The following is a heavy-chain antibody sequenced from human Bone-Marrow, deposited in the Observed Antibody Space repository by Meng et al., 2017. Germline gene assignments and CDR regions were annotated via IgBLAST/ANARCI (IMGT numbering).Heavy chain of an antibody. D-gene: IGHD2-21*02. CDR1: GGSISSYY. V-gene: IGHV4-59*01. CDR2: IYYSGST. Sequence: SETLSLTCTASGGSISSYYWSWIRQPPGKGLEWIGYIYYSGSTNYNPSLKSRVTISVDTSKNQFSLKLSSVTAADTAVYYCARQATYCGGDCYWAGYYYYGMDVWGQGTTVTVSS. CDR3: ARQATYCGGDCYWAGYYYYGMDV. J-gene: IGHJ6*02.